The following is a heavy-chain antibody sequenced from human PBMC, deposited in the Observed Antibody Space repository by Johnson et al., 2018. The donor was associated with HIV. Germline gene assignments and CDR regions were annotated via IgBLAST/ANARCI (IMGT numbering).Heavy chain of an antibody. CDR3: ARDGYSSGWYGNDAFDI. Sequence: QVQLVESGGGVVQPGRSLRLSCAASGFSFSRYVMHWVRQAPGKGLEWVAVISDDGSNKYYGDSVKGRFTISRDNAKNSLYLQMNSLRAEDTAVYYCARDGYSSGWYGNDAFDIWGQGTMVTVSS. J-gene: IGHJ3*02. CDR1: GFSFSRYV. CDR2: ISDDGSNK. D-gene: IGHD6-19*01. V-gene: IGHV3-30-3*01.